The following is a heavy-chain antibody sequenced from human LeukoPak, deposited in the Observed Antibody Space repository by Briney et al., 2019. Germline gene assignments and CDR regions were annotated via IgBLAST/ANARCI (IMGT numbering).Heavy chain of an antibody. CDR2: ISSSSSTI. CDR3: ARDRMNAFDI. CDR1: GFTFSSYA. J-gene: IGHJ3*02. Sequence: PGGSLRLSCAASGFTFSSYAMSWVRQAPGKGLEWVSYISSSSSTIYYADSVKGRFTISRDNAKNSLYLQMNSLRAEDTAVYYCARDRMNAFDIWGQGTMVTVSS. V-gene: IGHV3-48*01.